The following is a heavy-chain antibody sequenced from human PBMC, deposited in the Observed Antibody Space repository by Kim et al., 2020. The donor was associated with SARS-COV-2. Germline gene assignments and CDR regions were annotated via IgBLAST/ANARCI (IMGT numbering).Heavy chain of an antibody. CDR3: TTLYSSSWYLSYYGMDV. CDR2: IKSKTDGGTT. CDR1: GFTFSNAW. J-gene: IGHJ6*02. V-gene: IGHV3-15*01. D-gene: IGHD6-13*01. Sequence: GGSLRLSCAASGFTFSNAWMSWVRQAPGKGLEWVGRIKSKTDGGTTDYAAPVKGRFTISRDDSKNTLYLQMNSLKTEDTAVYYCTTLYSSSWYLSYYGMDVWGQGTTVTVSS.